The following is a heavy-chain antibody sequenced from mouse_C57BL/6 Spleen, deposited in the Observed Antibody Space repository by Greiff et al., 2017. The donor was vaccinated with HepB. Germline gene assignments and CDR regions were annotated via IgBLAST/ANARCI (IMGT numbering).Heavy chain of an antibody. D-gene: IGHD3-2*02. J-gene: IGHJ3*01. CDR3: SRGQGSGSCFAY. V-gene: IGHV1-63*01. CDR2: IYPGGGYT. Sequence: QVQLQQSGAELVRPGTSVKLSCKASGYTFTNYWIGWAKQRPGHGLEWIGDIYPGGGYTKYNEKFKGKATLTADKSSSTAYMQFSSLTSEDSAIYYCSRGQGSGSCFAYWGQGTLVTVSA. CDR1: GYTFTNYW.